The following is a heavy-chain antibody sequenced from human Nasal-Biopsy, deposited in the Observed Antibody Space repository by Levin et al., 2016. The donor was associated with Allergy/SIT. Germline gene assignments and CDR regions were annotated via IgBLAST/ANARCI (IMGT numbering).Heavy chain of an antibody. J-gene: IGHJ5*02. CDR3: ARLSQGAYDGTGYYGFDR. CDR1: GGSITSSDYY. D-gene: IGHD3-22*01. Sequence: SETLSLTCTVSGGSITSSDYYWGWIRQPPGKGLEWIGSIYHRGSTYYHPSLKSRVTISVDTSKDQFSLKLNSVTAADTALYYCARLSQGAYDGTGYYGFDRWGQGTLVTVSS. V-gene: IGHV4-39*01. CDR2: IYHRGST.